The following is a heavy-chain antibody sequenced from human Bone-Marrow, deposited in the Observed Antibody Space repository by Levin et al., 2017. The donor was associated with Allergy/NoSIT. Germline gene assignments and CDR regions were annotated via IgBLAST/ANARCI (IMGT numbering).Heavy chain of an antibody. CDR3: AREKGDIVVVPPANGGSIYFYMEV. D-gene: IGHD2-2*01. CDR1: GYTFVSYH. V-gene: IGHV1-46*01. Sequence: ASVKVSCKASGYTFVSYHMHWVRQAPGQGLEWMGVIKPSGGITSYSQKFQGRVTMTTDTSTSAVYMELSSLRSEDTAVYYCAREKGDIVVVPPANGGSIYFYMEVWGKGTTVTVSS. CDR2: IKPSGGIT. J-gene: IGHJ6*03.